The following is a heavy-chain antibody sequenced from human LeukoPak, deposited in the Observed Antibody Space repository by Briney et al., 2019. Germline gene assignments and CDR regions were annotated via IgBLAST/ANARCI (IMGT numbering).Heavy chain of an antibody. CDR2: ISGGGGST. CDR3: ARDRGSYYDY. V-gene: IGHV3-21*04. J-gene: IGHJ4*02. D-gene: IGHD1-26*01. Sequence: GGSLRLSCAASGFTFSSFSMNWVRQAPGKGLEWVSTISGGGGSTYYADSVKGRFTISRDNAKNSLYLQMNSLRAEDTALYHCARDRGSYYDYWGQGTLVTVSS. CDR1: GFTFSSFS.